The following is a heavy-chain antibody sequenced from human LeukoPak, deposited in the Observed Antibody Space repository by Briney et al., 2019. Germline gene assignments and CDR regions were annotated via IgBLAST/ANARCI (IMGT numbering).Heavy chain of an antibody. D-gene: IGHD5-18*01. CDR2: IYDSGST. J-gene: IGHJ4*02. Sequence: SETLSLTCTVSGGSISTYYWSWIRQPPGKGLEWIGYIYDSGSTNYDPSLKSRVTISVDTSKNQFSLKMSSVTAADTAVYYCARDRGGYGAETDWGQGTLVTVSS. CDR1: GGSISTYY. V-gene: IGHV4-59*12. CDR3: ARDRGGYGAETD.